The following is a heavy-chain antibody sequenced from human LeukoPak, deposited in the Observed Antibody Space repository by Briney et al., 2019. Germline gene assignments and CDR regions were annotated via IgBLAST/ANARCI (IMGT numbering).Heavy chain of an antibody. CDR3: AKGSVYDILTGYYTHFDY. Sequence: GRSLRLSCAASGFTFSSYGMHWVRQAPGKGLEWVAVIWYDGSNKYYADSVKGRFTISRDNSKNTLYLQMNSLRAEDTAVYYCAKGSVYDILTGYYTHFDYWGQGTLVTVSS. CDR2: IWYDGSNK. D-gene: IGHD3-9*01. V-gene: IGHV3-33*06. CDR1: GFTFSSYG. J-gene: IGHJ4*02.